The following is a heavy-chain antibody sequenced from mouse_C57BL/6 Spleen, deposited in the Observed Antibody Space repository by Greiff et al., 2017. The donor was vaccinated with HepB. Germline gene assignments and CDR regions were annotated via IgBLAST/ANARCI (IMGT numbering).Heavy chain of an antibody. CDR1: GFTFSSYG. Sequence: EVNLVESGGDLVKPGGSLKLSCAASGFTFSSYGMSWVRQTPDKRLEWVATISSGGSYTYYPDSVKGRFTISRDNAKNTLYLQMSSLKSEDTAMYYCARHYDYDGGFDYWGQGTTLTVSS. V-gene: IGHV5-6*01. CDR2: ISSGGSYT. CDR3: ARHYDYDGGFDY. J-gene: IGHJ2*01. D-gene: IGHD2-4*01.